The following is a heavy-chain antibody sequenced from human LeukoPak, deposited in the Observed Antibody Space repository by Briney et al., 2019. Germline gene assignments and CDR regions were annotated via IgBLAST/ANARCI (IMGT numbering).Heavy chain of an antibody. CDR1: GGTFSSYA. D-gene: IGHD3-3*01. CDR2: IIPIFGTA. Sequence: GASVKVSCKASGGTFSSYAISWLRQAPGQGLEWMGGIIPIFGTANYAHKFQGRVTITADESTSTAYMELSSLRPEDTAVYYCSRSSGVVVKYWGQGTLVTVSS. V-gene: IGHV1-69*01. J-gene: IGHJ4*02. CDR3: SRSSGVVVKY.